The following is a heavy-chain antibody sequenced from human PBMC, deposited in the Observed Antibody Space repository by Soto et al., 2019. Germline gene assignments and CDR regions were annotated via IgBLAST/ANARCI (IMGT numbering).Heavy chain of an antibody. CDR3: ARDFYGGYTYGPGDY. V-gene: IGHV3-7*01. CDR1: GFMFSAYW. CDR2: IHGDGGKI. Sequence: EVQLVESGGGLVQPGGSLRLSCAASGFMFSAYWMSWVRQAPGKGLEWVANIHGDGGKIYYVDSVKGRFTISRDNAKRSLYLQMNSLRAEDTDVYYCARDFYGGYTYGPGDYWGQGALVAVSS. D-gene: IGHD5-18*01. J-gene: IGHJ4*02.